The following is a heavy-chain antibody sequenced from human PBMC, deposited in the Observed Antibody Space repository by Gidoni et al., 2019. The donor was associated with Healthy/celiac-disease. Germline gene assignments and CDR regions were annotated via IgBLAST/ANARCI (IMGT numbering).Heavy chain of an antibody. V-gene: IGHV3-23*01. CDR1: GCTFSSYA. CDR3: AKDRRMVRGVISEYFDY. D-gene: IGHD3-10*01. CDR2: ISGSGGST. J-gene: IGHJ4*02. Sequence: EVQLLESGGGLVLPGGSLRLSCSASGCTFSSYAMSWVRQAPGKGLGWVSAISGSGGSTYYADSVKGRFTISRDNSKNTLYLQMNSLRAEDTAVYYCAKDRRMVRGVISEYFDYWGQGTLVTVSS.